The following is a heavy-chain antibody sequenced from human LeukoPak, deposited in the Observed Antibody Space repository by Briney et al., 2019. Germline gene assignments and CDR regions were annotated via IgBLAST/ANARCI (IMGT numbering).Heavy chain of an antibody. J-gene: IGHJ4*02. D-gene: IGHD1-26*01. V-gene: IGHV3-11*04. CDR3: ARGRVIVGATGFDY. Sequence: GGSLRLSCVASGFKFTDSYMNWIRQAPGKGLEWISYITSSGTTMYYADSVKGRFTVSRDNAKNSLHLQMNSLRAEDTAVYYCARGRVIVGATGFDYWGQGTLVTVSS. CDR2: ITSSGTTM. CDR1: GFKFTDSY.